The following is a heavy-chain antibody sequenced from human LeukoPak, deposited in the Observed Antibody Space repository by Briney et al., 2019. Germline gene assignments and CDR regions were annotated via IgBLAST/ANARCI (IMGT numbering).Heavy chain of an antibody. J-gene: IGHJ4*02. Sequence: GGSLRLSCAASGFTFTNYGMIWVRQAPGKGLEWVSAISGSGRSTYYADSVKGRFTISRDNSKNTLYLQMNSLRAEDTAVYYCAGDGYNSRRFFDYWGQGTLVTVSS. CDR1: GFTFTNYG. V-gene: IGHV3-23*01. D-gene: IGHD5-24*01. CDR2: ISGSGRST. CDR3: AGDGYNSRRFFDY.